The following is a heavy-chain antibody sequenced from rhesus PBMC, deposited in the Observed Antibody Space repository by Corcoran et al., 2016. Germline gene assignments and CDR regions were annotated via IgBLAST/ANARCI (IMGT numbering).Heavy chain of an antibody. D-gene: IGHD2-21*01. CDR2: IDGNSATT. CDR3: ARINTVLEVIATSFDY. V-gene: IGHV4-73*01. J-gene: IGHJ4*01. Sequence: QVKLQQWGDGLVKPSETLSLTCAVYGGSIPGYYWSWIRQPPGKGLEGIGNIDGNSATTNYNASLKNRVTMSKDTSKNQFSLKLSSVTAADTAVYYCARINTVLEVIATSFDYWGHGVLVIVSS. CDR1: GGSIPGYY.